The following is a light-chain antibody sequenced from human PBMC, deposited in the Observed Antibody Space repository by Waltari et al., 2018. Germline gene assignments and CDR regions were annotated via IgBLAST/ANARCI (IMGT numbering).Light chain of an antibody. CDR1: SRDVGGYNY. V-gene: IGLV2-14*03. J-gene: IGLJ1*01. CDR3: SSYTSSSTLEV. Sequence: QSALTQPASVSGSPGQSITISCTGTSRDVGGYNYVPWYQQHPGKAPKLMIYDVSNRPSGVSNRFSGSKSGNTASLTISGLQAEDEADYYCSSYTSSSTLEVFGTGTRVTVL. CDR2: DVS.